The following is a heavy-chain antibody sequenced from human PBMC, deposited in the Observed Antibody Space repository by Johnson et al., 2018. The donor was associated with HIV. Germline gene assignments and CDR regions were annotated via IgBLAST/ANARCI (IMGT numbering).Heavy chain of an antibody. CDR2: SGSGGST. Sequence: MQLVESGGGLIQPGGSLRLSCAASGFTVSSNYMTWVRQAPGKGLEWVSGISGSGGSTYYADSVKGRVTISRDNSKNTLHLKMNSLSAEDAAVYYCASCSGPSDFWSGYRLVVAFNIWGQGTMVTVSS. D-gene: IGHD3-3*01. V-gene: IGHV3-66*03. CDR3: ASCSGPSDFWSGYRLVVAFNI. CDR1: GFTVSSNY. J-gene: IGHJ3*02.